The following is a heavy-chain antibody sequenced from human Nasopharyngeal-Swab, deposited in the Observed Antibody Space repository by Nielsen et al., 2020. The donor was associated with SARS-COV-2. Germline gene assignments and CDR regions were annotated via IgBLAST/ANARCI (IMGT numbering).Heavy chain of an antibody. CDR1: GGTFSSYA. D-gene: IGHD3-9*01. J-gene: IGHJ4*02. CDR2: IIPIFGTA. CDR3: ARDRSQYDILTGYPYYFDY. Sequence: SVKVSCKASGGTFSSYAISWVRQAPGQGLEWMGGIIPIFGTANYAQKFQGRVTITADKSTSTAYMELSSLRSEDTAMYYCARDRSQYDILTGYPYYFDYWGQGTLVTVS. V-gene: IGHV1-69*06.